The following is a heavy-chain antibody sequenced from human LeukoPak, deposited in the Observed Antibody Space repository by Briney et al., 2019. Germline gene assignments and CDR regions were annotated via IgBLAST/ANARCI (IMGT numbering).Heavy chain of an antibody. CDR2: IYYSGST. CDR1: GGSISSYY. V-gene: IGHV4-59*08. J-gene: IGHJ5*02. CDR3: ARHSNYGSGSYYRYWFDP. Sequence: SETLSLTCTVSGGSISSYYWGWIRQPPGKGLEWIGYIYYSGSTNYNPSLKSRVTISVDTSKNQFSLKLSSVTAADTAVYYCARHSNYGSGSYYRYWFDPWGQGTLVTVSS. D-gene: IGHD3-10*01.